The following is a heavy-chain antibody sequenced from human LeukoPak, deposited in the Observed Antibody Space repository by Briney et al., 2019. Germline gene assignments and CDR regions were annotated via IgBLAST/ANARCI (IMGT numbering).Heavy chain of an antibody. J-gene: IGHJ4*02. CDR3: AKCASYYDSSGYPG. D-gene: IGHD3-22*01. Sequence: GGSLGLSCTASGFTFSGYGMSWVRQAPGKWLEWVCSIISIVGSRYYAESVKVRFTISRDNSKNPLYLQMNSLRDEDTAVYYCAKCASYYDSSGYPGWGQGTLVTVSS. CDR2: IISIVGSR. V-gene: IGHV3-23*01. CDR1: GFTFSGYG.